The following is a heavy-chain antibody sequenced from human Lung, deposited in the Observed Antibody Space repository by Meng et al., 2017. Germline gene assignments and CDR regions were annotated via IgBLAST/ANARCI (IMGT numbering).Heavy chain of an antibody. V-gene: IGHV3-9*03. CDR3: VKGGCSSISCSLDY. J-gene: IGHJ4*02. Sequence: GGSLRLSCAASGFTFDDYAMHWVRQPPGKGLEWVPGIRWDSGSIEYADSVKGRFNISRDNAKNSLYLQMNSLRLEDMALYYCVKGGCSSISCSLDYWGQGTLVTVSS. D-gene: IGHD2-2*01. CDR2: IRWDSGSI. CDR1: GFTFDDYA.